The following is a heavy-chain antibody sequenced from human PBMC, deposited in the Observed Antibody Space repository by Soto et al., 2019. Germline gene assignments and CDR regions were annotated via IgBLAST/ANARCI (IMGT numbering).Heavy chain of an antibody. CDR3: ARGGYYGSGSSDY. Sequence: QVQLQQWGAGLLKPSETLSLTCAVYGGSFSGYYWSWIRQPPGKGLEWIGEINHSGSTNYNPSLKSRVTISVDTSKNQFSLKLSSVTAADTAVYYCARGGYYGSGSSDYWCQGTLVTASS. CDR1: GGSFSGYY. D-gene: IGHD3-10*01. V-gene: IGHV4-34*01. CDR2: INHSGST. J-gene: IGHJ4*02.